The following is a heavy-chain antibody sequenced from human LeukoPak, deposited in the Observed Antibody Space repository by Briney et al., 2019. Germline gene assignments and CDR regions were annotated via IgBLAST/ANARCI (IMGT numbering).Heavy chain of an antibody. V-gene: IGHV4-4*07. CDR3: ASCSGTICYRGIEY. CDR2: IYTSGST. Sequence: SETLSLTCSVSGGSISSYYWNWIRQPAGKGLEWLGRIYTSGSTNYNPSLKSRVTMSVDTSKNQFSLKLSSVTAADTAVYYCASCSGTICYRGIEYWGQGTLLTVSS. J-gene: IGHJ4*02. CDR1: GGSISSYY. D-gene: IGHD2-2*01.